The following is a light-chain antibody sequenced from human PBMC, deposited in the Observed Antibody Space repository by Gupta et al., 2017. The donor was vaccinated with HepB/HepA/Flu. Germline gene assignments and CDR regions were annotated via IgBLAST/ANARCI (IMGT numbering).Light chain of an antibody. CDR2: EVV. J-gene: IGLJ3*02. Sequence: SGLTPPASLAGSPGPSVTLSCTGSSVDVGENRFVYWYQQRPGKAPQVIVHEVVNRPPGVSDRFSGSRSGNTASLTISGLRPEDEADYYCASYTTKSTHVMFGGGTRLTVL. CDR1: SVDVGENRF. CDR3: ASYTTKSTHVM. V-gene: IGLV2-14*03.